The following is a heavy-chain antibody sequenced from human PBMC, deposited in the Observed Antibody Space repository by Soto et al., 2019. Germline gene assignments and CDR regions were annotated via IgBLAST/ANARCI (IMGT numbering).Heavy chain of an antibody. Sequence: QVQLVESGGGVVQPGRSLRLSCAASGFTFSSYAMHWVRQAPGKGLEWVATISYDGSIEYYADSMKGRFTVSRDNSENTLHLQMESLRPEDTALFYCARLDKFSSGWSWGQGTLVTVSS. D-gene: IGHD6-19*01. V-gene: IGHV3-30-3*01. CDR2: ISYDGSIE. CDR1: GFTFSSYA. J-gene: IGHJ4*02. CDR3: ARLDKFSSGWS.